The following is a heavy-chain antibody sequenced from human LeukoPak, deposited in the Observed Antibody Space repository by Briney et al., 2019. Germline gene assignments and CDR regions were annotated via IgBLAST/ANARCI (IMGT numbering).Heavy chain of an antibody. D-gene: IGHD2-2*01. J-gene: IGHJ4*02. CDR3: ASGGALGVPSWDY. V-gene: IGHV1-69*05. Sequence: ASVKVSCKASGGTFSRYAISWVRQAPGQGLEWMGGIIPIFGTANYAQKFQGRVTITTDESTSTAYMELSSLRSEDTAVYYCASGGALGVPSWDYRGQGTLVTVSS. CDR2: IIPIFGTA. CDR1: GGTFSRYA.